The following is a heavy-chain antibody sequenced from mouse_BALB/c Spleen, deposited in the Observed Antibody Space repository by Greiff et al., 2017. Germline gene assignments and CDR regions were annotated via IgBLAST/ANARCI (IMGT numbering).Heavy chain of an antibody. CDR3: ARRGYGSSYWYFDV. D-gene: IGHD1-1*01. Sequence: EVKLVDSGGGLVQPGGSLKLSCAASGFTFSSYTMSWVRQTPEKRLEWVAYISNGGGSTYYPDTVKGRFTISRDNAKNTLYLQMSSLKSEDTAMYYCARRGYGSSYWYFDVWGAGTTVTVSS. J-gene: IGHJ1*01. CDR1: GFTFSSYT. CDR2: ISNGGGST. V-gene: IGHV5-12-2*01.